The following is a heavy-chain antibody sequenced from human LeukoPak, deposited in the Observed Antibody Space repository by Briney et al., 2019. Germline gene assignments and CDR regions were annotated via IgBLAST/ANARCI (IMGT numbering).Heavy chain of an antibody. CDR3: ANQRGGF. J-gene: IGHJ4*02. D-gene: IGHD3-16*01. Sequence: GGSLRLSCAASGFIFSSYPMSWVRQAPGEGLGWVSAISGTAENTYYADSVKGRFSISRDNSRNTVHLQMNSLRPEDTAVYYCANQRGGFWGQGTLVTVSS. CDR2: ISGTAENT. CDR1: GFIFSSYP. V-gene: IGHV3-23*01.